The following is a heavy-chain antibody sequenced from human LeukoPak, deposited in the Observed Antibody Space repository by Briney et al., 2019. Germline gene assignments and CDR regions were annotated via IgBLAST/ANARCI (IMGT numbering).Heavy chain of an antibody. CDR2: MNPNSGNT. CDR1: GYTFTSYD. D-gene: IGHD3-16*02. V-gene: IGHV1-8*01. J-gene: IGHJ4*02. CDR3: AINPFTFGGVIVPFDY. Sequence: ASVKVSCKASGYTFTSYDINWVRQATGQGLEWMGWMNPNSGNTGYAQKFQGRVTMTRNTSISTAYMELSSLRSEDTAVYYCAINPFTFGGVIVPFDYWGQGTLVTVSS.